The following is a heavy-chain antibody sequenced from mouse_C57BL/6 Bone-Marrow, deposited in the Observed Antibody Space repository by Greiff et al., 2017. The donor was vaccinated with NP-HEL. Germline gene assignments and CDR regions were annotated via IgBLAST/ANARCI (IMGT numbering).Heavy chain of an antibody. CDR2: ISDGGSYT. CDR1: GFTFSSYA. CDR3: ARGTGPFAY. D-gene: IGHD3-3*01. Sequence: DVQLQESGGGLVKPGGSLKLSCAASGFTFSSYAMSWVRQTPEKRLEWVATISDGGSYTYYPDNVKGRFTISRDNAKNNLYLQMSHLKSEDTAMYYCARGTGPFAYWGQGTLVTVSA. V-gene: IGHV5-4*01. J-gene: IGHJ3*01.